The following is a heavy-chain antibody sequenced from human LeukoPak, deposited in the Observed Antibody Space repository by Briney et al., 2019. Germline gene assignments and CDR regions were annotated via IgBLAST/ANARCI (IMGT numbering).Heavy chain of an antibody. CDR3: ARPPED. V-gene: IGHV3-33*01. CDR1: GFTFSSFG. CDR2: IWYDGSKK. J-gene: IGHJ4*02. Sequence: GGSLRLSCAASGFTFSSFGMHWVRQAPGKGLEWVAVIWYDGSKKNYADPVRGRFTISRDNSKNTLYLQTNSLRAEDTGVYYCARPPEDWGQGTRVTVSS.